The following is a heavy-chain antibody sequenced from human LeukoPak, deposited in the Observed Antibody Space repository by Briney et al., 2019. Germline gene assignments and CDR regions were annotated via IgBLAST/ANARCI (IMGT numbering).Heavy chain of an antibody. J-gene: IGHJ4*02. CDR1: GGSVSSGSYY. Sequence: SETLSLTCTVSGGSVSSGSYYWSWIRQPPGEGLEWIGYIYYSGSTNYNPSLKSRVTISVDTSKNQFSRKLSSVTAADTAVYYCARGSIALYYFDYCGQGTLATVSS. D-gene: IGHD6-6*01. V-gene: IGHV4-61*01. CDR2: IYYSGST. CDR3: ARGSIALYYFDY.